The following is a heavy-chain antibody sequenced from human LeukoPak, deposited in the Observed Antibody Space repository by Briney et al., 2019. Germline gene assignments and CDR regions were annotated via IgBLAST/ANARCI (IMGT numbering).Heavy chain of an antibody. J-gene: IGHJ5*02. CDR3: ARPRITMVRGVISLGWFDP. D-gene: IGHD3-10*01. V-gene: IGHV1-69*06. CDR1: GGTFSSYA. Sequence: ASVKVSCKASGGTFSSYAISWVRQAPGQGLEWMGGIIPIFGTANYAQKFQGRVTITADKSTSTAYMELSSLGSEDTAVYYCARPRITMVRGVISLGWFDPWGQGTLVTVSS. CDR2: IIPIFGTA.